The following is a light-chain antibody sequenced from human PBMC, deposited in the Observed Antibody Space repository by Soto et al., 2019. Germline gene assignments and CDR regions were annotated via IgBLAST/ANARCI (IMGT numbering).Light chain of an antibody. CDR1: QSVSSSY. CDR3: QQLNSYPT. J-gene: IGKJ5*01. CDR2: GAS. V-gene: IGKV3-20*01. Sequence: EIVLTQSPGTLSLSPGEIATLSFSASQSVSSSYLAWYQQKPGQAPRLLIYGASSRATGIPDRFSGSGSGTDFTLTISSLQPEDFATYYCQQLNSYPTFGQGTRLEI.